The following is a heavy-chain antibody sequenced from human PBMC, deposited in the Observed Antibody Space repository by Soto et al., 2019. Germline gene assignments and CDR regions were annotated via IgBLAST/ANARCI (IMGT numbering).Heavy chain of an antibody. Sequence: QVQVVQSGAEVKKPGSSVKVSCKASGGIFSNYGISWVRQAPGQGLEWMGGIIPVFGTPHYAQKFQDRVTITADESTSTVYMEVSSLTSEDTAVYYCARGDATKIIVTTYYGLDVWGQGTTVTVSS. CDR2: IIPVFGTP. J-gene: IGHJ6*02. D-gene: IGHD3-22*01. CDR3: ARGDATKIIVTTYYGLDV. CDR1: GGIFSNYG. V-gene: IGHV1-69*12.